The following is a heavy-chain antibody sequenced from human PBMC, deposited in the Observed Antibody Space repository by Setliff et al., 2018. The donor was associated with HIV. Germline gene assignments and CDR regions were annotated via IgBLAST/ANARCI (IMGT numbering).Heavy chain of an antibody. J-gene: IGHJ4*02. V-gene: IGHV3-15*01. CDR1: GFFFENAW. CDR3: TTAGHGSLDFDY. D-gene: IGHD1-1*01. Sequence: GGSLRLSCAASGFFFENAWMSWVRQAPGKGLEWIGRIKSEADGGTEESAAFLKGRFTISRDDSKKTLFLQMNSLKVEDTALYYCTTAGHGSLDFDYWGQGTRVTVSS. CDR2: IKSEADGGTE.